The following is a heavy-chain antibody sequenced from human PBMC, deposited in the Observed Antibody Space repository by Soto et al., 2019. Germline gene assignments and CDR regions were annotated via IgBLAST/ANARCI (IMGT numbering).Heavy chain of an antibody. CDR2: TYYRSKWHY. J-gene: IGHJ4*02. CDR3: ARTLRGRGVKYFDD. V-gene: IGHV6-1*01. D-gene: IGHD3-10*01. Sequence: PSQTLSLTCAISGDSVSNNSVAWNWVRQSPSRGLEWLGRTYYRSKWHYDYAPSVRSRITINPDTSKSHFSLQLNSVSPEDAAVYYCARTLRGRGVKYFDDWGQGTLVTVSS. CDR1: GDSVSNNSVA.